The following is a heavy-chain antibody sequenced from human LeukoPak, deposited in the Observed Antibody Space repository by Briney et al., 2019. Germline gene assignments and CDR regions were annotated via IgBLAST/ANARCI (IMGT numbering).Heavy chain of an antibody. CDR3: ASNSPIAAAGLDY. J-gene: IGHJ4*02. CDR2: INSDGIST. Sequence: GGSLRLSCAASGFTFSSYWMHWVRQAPGKGLVWVSRINSDGISTSYADSVKGRFTISRDNAKNTLYLQMNSLRAEDTAVYYCASNSPIAAAGLDYWGQGTLVTVSS. CDR1: GFTFSSYW. V-gene: IGHV3-74*01. D-gene: IGHD6-13*01.